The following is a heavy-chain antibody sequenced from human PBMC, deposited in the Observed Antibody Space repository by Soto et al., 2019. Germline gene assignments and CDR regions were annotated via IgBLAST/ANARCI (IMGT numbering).Heavy chain of an antibody. CDR1: GGSISSGAYY. J-gene: IGHJ6*02. V-gene: IGHV4-30-4*01. Sequence: SETLSLTCPVSGGSISSGAYYGSWILKPPGKGLEWIGYIYYSGSTYYNPSLKSRVTISVDTSKNQFSLKLSSVTAADTAVYYCARDNILGFLYGGMDVWGQGTTVTVSS. D-gene: IGHD3-3*01. CDR2: IYYSGST. CDR3: ARDNILGFLYGGMDV.